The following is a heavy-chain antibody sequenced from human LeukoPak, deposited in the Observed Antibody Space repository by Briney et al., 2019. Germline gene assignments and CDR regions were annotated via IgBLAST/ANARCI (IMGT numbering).Heavy chain of an antibody. CDR1: GYTFTSYG. J-gene: IGHJ4*02. V-gene: IGHV1-18*01. CDR3: ARLVLRYFDWLLPSHYYFDY. D-gene: IGHD3-9*01. CDR2: ISAYNGNT. Sequence: ASVKVSCTASGYTFTSYGISWVRQAPGQGLEWMGWISAYNGNTNYAQKLQGRVTMTTDTSTSTAYMELRSLRSDDTAVYYCARLVLRYFDWLLPSHYYFDYWGQGTLVTVSS.